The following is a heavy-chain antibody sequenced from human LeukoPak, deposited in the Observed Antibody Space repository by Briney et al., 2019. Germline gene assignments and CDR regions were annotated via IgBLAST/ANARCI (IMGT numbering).Heavy chain of an antibody. J-gene: IGHJ4*02. CDR1: GGSISSYY. D-gene: IGHD1-26*01. V-gene: IGHV4-59*08. CDR2: IYYSGST. CDR3: ASGSYYFDY. Sequence: SETLSLTCTVSGGSISSYYWSWTRQTPGKGLEWIGYIYYSGSTKYNPSLKSRVTISVDTSKNQFSLKLSSVTAADTAVYYCASGSYYFDYWGQGTLVTVSS.